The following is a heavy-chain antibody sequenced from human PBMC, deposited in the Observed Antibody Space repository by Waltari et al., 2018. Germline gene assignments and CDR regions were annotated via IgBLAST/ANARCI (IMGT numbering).Heavy chain of an antibody. D-gene: IGHD3-10*01. V-gene: IGHV4-59*08. CDR2: IYYSGST. Sequence: QVQLQESGPGLVKPSETLSLTCTVSGGSISSYYWSWIRQPPGKGLEWIGFIYYSGSTKYNPSLKSRVTISVDTSKNPFSLKLSSVTAADTAVYYCARTGARDYYMDVWGKGTTVTISS. J-gene: IGHJ6*03. CDR3: ARTGARDYYMDV. CDR1: GGSISSYY.